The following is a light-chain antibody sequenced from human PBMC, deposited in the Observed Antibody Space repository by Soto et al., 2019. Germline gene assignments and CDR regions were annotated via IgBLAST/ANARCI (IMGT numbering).Light chain of an antibody. Sequence: DIPMTQSPSTLSASVGDRVTITCRASQSISVWLSWYQQKPGKAPNLLIYDASNLKSGVPSRFSGGGSGTEFTLTISSVQPDDFASYYCQQHKSYPVTFGGGTKVEIK. CDR2: DAS. V-gene: IGKV1-5*01. J-gene: IGKJ4*01. CDR3: QQHKSYPVT. CDR1: QSISVW.